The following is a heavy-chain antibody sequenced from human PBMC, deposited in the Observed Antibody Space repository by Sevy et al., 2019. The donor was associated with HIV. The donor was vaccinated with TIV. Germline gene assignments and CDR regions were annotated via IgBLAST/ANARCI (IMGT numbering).Heavy chain of an antibody. D-gene: IGHD6-19*01. Sequence: GGSLRLSCAASGFTFSSYSMNWVRQAPGKGLEWVSYISSSSTIYYADSVKGRFTISRDNAKNSLYLQMNSLRDEDTAVYYCARASRSGSYYYGMDVWGQGTTVTVSS. J-gene: IGHJ6*02. CDR2: ISSSSTI. CDR1: GFTFSSYS. V-gene: IGHV3-48*02. CDR3: ARASRSGSYYYGMDV.